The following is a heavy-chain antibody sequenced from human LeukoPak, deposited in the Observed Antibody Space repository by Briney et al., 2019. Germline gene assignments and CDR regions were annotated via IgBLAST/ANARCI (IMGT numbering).Heavy chain of an antibody. CDR3: ARAAYYYDSSGYTYFDY. V-gene: IGHV4-59*12. CDR1: GGSISSYY. J-gene: IGHJ4*02. Sequence: SETLSLTCTVSGGSISSYYWSWIRQPPGKGLEWIGYIYYSGSTNCNPSLKSRVTMSVDTSKNQFSLKLSSVTAADTAVYYCARAAYYYDSSGYTYFDYWGQGTLVTVSS. D-gene: IGHD3-22*01. CDR2: IYYSGST.